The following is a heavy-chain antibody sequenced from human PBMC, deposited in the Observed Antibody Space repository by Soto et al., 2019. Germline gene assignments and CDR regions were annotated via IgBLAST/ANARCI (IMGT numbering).Heavy chain of an antibody. CDR3: ARARLRAVYAFDI. CDR1: GGSVSSGAYY. J-gene: IGHJ3*02. CDR2: IYYSGST. D-gene: IGHD5-12*01. V-gene: IGHV4-31*03. Sequence: SETLSLTCTVSGGSVSSGAYYWTWIRQRPGKGLEWIGYIYYSGSTYYSPSLKSRLSISLDTSKNQFSLRLSSETAADTAMYYCARARLRAVYAFDIWGQGTMVTVS.